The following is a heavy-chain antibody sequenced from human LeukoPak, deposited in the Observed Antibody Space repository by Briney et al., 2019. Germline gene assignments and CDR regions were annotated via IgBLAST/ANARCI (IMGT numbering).Heavy chain of an antibody. CDR1: GFTFSNYW. D-gene: IGHD6-19*01. J-gene: IGHJ4*02. Sequence: GGSMRLSCAASGFTFSNYWMSWVRQAPGKGLEWVSAITGSGAFTDYADSVKGRFTISRDNSKNTLYLQMNSLRADDTALYYCAKRSAESSGYFDYWGQGTLVTVSS. CDR2: ITGSGAFT. CDR3: AKRSAESSGYFDY. V-gene: IGHV3-23*01.